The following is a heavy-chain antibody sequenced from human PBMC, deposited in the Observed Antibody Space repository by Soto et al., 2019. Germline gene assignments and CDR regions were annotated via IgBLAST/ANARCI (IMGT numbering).Heavy chain of an antibody. CDR3: ARLKVSSTIFGVVSYGMDV. Sequence: QVQLQESGPGLVKPSETLSLTCTVSGGSVSSGSYYWSWIRQPPGKGLEWIGYIYYSGSTNYNPSLKRRATISVATSKNQCSLQLRSVTAADTAVYYCARLKVSSTIFGVVSYGMDVWGQGTTVTVSS. CDR2: IYYSGST. D-gene: IGHD3-3*01. J-gene: IGHJ6*02. V-gene: IGHV4-61*01. CDR1: GGSVSSGSYY.